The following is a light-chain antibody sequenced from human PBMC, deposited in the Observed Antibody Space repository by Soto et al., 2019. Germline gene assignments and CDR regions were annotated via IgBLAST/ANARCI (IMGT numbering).Light chain of an antibody. Sequence: VFAHCPSTLSLSTGERATLSCRASQSVSRYLAWYQQKPGQAPRLLIYDTSYRATGIPARFSGSGSGTDFTLTISSLEPEDFAVYYCQQRSNWITFGQGTRLEIK. V-gene: IGKV3-11*01. CDR3: QQRSNWIT. CDR2: DTS. J-gene: IGKJ5*01. CDR1: QSVSRY.